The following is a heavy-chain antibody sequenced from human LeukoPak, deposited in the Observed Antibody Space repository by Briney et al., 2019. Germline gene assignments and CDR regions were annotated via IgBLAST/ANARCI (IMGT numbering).Heavy chain of an antibody. CDR3: AKDGTMATTPFDY. J-gene: IGHJ4*02. D-gene: IGHD5-24*01. Sequence: GGSLRLSCAASGFTFSSYGMHWVRQAPGKGLEWVAFTRYDGSNKYYADSVKGRFTISRDNSKNTLYLQMNSLRAEDTAVYYCAKDGTMATTPFDYWGQGTLVTVSS. CDR2: TRYDGSNK. V-gene: IGHV3-30*02. CDR1: GFTFSSYG.